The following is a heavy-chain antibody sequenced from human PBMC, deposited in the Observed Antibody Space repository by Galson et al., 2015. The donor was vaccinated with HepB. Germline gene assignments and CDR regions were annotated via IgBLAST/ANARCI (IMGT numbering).Heavy chain of an antibody. CDR2: ISAYNGKT. V-gene: IGHV1-18*01. J-gene: IGHJ4*02. Sequence: SVKVSCKASGYTFASYGFSWVRQAPGQGLQWMGWISAYNGKTNYAQKFQGRVTMTTDTSTSTAYMELRSLTSDDTAVYFCARGWGPLAAPGYYLDFWGQGTLVTVSS. D-gene: IGHD2-21*02. CDR1: GYTFASYG. CDR3: ARGWGPLAAPGYYLDF.